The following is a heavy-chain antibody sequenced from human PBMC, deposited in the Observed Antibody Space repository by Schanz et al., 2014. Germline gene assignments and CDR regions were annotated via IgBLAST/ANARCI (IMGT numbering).Heavy chain of an antibody. J-gene: IGHJ4*02. D-gene: IGHD4-17*01. Sequence: QVQLVESGGGVVQFGRSLRLSCVASGFTFSSYGMHWVRQAPGKGLEWVAVIWYDENNKYYADSVRGRFTISRDRFQNTLYLRMSSLRAEDTAVYYCARPRFDYGEVDYWGQGTRVTVSS. CDR3: ARPRFDYGEVDY. CDR1: GFTFSSYG. CDR2: IWYDENNK. V-gene: IGHV3-33*01.